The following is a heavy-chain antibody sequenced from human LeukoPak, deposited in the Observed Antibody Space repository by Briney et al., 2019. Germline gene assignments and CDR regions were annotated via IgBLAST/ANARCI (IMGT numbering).Heavy chain of an antibody. CDR3: ARRFNYYDSSGYYEGFYFDY. Sequence: ASVKVSCKASGYTFTSYGISWVRQAPGQGFEWMGWISAYAQKFQGRVTMTTDTSTSTPYMELRSLRSDDTAVYYCARRFNYYDSSGYYEGFYFDYWGQGTLVTVSS. CDR1: GYTFTSYG. J-gene: IGHJ4*02. D-gene: IGHD3-22*01. CDR2: ISAY. V-gene: IGHV1-18*01.